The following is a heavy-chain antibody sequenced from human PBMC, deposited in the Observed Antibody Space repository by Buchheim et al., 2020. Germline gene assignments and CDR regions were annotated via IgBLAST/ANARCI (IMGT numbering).Heavy chain of an antibody. CDR2: IYPGDSDT. D-gene: IGHD5-12*01. Sequence: EVQLVQSGAEVKKPGESLRISCTGSGYSFITYWIAWVRQMPGKGLECMGIIYPGDSDTRYSPSSQGQVTISVDKSVRTAYLQWSSLKASDTAMYYCARLQYSELSHFDYWGQGTL. CDR3: ARLQYSELSHFDY. CDR1: GYSFITYW. J-gene: IGHJ4*02. V-gene: IGHV5-51*01.